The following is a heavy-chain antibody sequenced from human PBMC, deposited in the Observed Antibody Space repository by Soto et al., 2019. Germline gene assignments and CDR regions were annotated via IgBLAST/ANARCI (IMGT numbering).Heavy chain of an antibody. CDR1: AFTFNTYA. CDR3: AKSEGASPYYFDY. J-gene: IGHJ4*02. CDR2: ISVSGGGT. V-gene: IGHV3-23*01. D-gene: IGHD1-26*01. Sequence: EVQLLESGGGLVQPGGSLRLSCAASAFTFNTYAMGWVRQAPGKGLEWVSAISVSGGGTYYADSVKGWFTISRDTSKNTLYLQMNSLRADDTAVYYCAKSEGASPYYFDYWGRGTLVTVSS.